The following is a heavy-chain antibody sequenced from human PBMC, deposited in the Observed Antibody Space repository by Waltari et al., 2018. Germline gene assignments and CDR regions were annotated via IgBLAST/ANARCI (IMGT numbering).Heavy chain of an antibody. CDR2: ISYDGSDE. D-gene: IGHD3-10*01. CDR3: AFWLGEPYSENALDT. Sequence: QVQLVESGGGVVQPGESLSPSCAASGCTVNSFALHWVRQAPGKGLELVSVISYDGSDEYYADSMKGRFTISRDNSKNTLYLQMSSLRREDAAVYYCAFWLGEPYSENALDTWGQGTMVTVSS. J-gene: IGHJ3*02. CDR1: GCTVNSFA. V-gene: IGHV3-30*03.